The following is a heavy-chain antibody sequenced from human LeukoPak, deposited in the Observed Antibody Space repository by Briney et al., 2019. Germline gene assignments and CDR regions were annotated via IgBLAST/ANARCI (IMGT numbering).Heavy chain of an antibody. CDR1: GGSFSGYY. V-gene: IGHV4-34*01. J-gene: IGHJ4*02. CDR3: ARDEGPIAAAAFDY. Sequence: SETLSLTCAAYGGSFSGYYWSWIRQPPGKGLEWIGEINHSGSTNYNPSLKSRVTISVDTSKNQFSLKLSSVTAADTAVYYCARDEGPIAAAAFDYWGQGTLVTVSS. D-gene: IGHD6-13*01. CDR2: INHSGST.